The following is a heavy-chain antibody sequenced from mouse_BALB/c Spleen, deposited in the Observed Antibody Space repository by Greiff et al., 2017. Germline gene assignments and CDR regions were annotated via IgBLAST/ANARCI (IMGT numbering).Heavy chain of an antibody. CDR1: GYAFSSYW. CDR3: ARGDFTTDV. V-gene: IGHV1-80*01. D-gene: IGHD1-1*01. Sequence: QVQLKESGAELVRPGSSVKISCKASGYAFSSYWMNWVKQRPGQGLEWIGQIYPGDGDTNYNGKFKGKATLTADKSSSTAYMQLSSLTSEDSAVYFCARGDFTTDVWGAGTTVTVSS. J-gene: IGHJ1*01. CDR2: IYPGDGDT.